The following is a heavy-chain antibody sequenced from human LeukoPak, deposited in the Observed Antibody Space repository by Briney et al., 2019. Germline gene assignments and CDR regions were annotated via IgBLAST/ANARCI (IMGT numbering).Heavy chain of an antibody. CDR2: ISYDGSNK. D-gene: IGHD2-2*02. CDR3: AKDRSGYCSSTSCYNANY. V-gene: IGHV3-30*18. Sequence: GGSLRLSCAASGFTFSSYGMHWVRQAPGKGLESVAVISYDGSNKYYADSVKGRFTISRDNSKNTLYLQMNSLRAEDTAVYYCAKDRSGYCSSTSCYNANYWGQGTLVTVSS. J-gene: IGHJ4*02. CDR1: GFTFSSYG.